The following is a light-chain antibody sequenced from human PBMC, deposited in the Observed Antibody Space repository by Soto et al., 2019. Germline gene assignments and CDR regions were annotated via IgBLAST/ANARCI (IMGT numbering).Light chain of an antibody. CDR1: QSVLSSSNNRNY. V-gene: IGKV4-1*01. CDR3: QQYYSSPIT. CDR2: WAS. J-gene: IGKJ5*01. Sequence: IVMTQSPDSLAVSLGERATINCKSSQSVLSSSNNRNYLAWFQQKPGQPPKALIYWASTRESGVPDRFSGSGSGTDFTLTISRPQAEDVAVYYCQQYYSSPITFGQGTRLEIK.